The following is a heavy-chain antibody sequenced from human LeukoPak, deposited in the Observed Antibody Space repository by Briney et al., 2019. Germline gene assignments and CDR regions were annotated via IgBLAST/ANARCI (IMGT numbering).Heavy chain of an antibody. J-gene: IGHJ5*02. D-gene: IGHD6-13*01. CDR3: ARNPAAGTRDWFDP. CDR1: GGSISSYY. V-gene: IGHV4-4*07. Sequence: SETLSLTCAVSGGSISSYYWSWIRQPAGKGLEWIGRINTSGSTNYNPSLKSRVTMSVDTSKNQFSLKLNSVTAADTAVYYCARNPAAGTRDWFDPWGQGTLVTVSS. CDR2: INTSGST.